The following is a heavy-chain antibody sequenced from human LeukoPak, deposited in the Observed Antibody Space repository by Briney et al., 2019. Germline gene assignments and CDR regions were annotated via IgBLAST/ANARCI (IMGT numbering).Heavy chain of an antibody. D-gene: IGHD2-21*02. J-gene: IGHJ4*02. CDR3: ARVYCGGDCYLDY. CDR2: IYNSAST. CDR1: GGSISSYY. V-gene: IGHV4-59*01. Sequence: SETLSLTCTVSGGSISSYYWSWIRQPPGKGLEWIGYIYNSASTNYNPSLKSRVTISLDTSKNQFSLKLSSVTAADTAVYYCARVYCGGDCYLDYWGQGTLVTVSS.